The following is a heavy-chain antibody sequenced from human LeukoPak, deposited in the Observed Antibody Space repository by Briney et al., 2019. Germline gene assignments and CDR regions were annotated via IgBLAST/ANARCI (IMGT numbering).Heavy chain of an antibody. CDR2: INPSGGST. CDR1: GYTFTSYY. CDR3: ARSHSNYFSLTWSRYFDY. V-gene: IGHV1-46*01. D-gene: IGHD4-11*01. Sequence: ASVKVSCKASGYTFTSYYMYWVRQAPGQGLEWMGIINPSGGSTSYAQKFQGRVTMTRDTSTSTVYMELSSLRSEDTAVYYCARSHSNYFSLTWSRYFDYWGQGTLVTVSS. J-gene: IGHJ4*02.